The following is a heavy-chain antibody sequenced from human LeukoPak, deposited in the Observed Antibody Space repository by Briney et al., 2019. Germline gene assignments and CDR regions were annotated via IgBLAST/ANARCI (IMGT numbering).Heavy chain of an antibody. CDR1: GLIFSDYH. J-gene: IGHJ3*02. CDR2: IRNKAHSYTT. CDR3: TRRYNYDSSGYYYVRDAFDI. D-gene: IGHD3-22*01. V-gene: IGHV3-72*01. Sequence: GGSLRLSCAASGLIFSDYHMDWVRQAPGKGLEWVGRIRNKAHSYTTEYAASVKGRFTISRDDSRSIAYLQMNSLKTEDTAVYYCTRRYNYDSSGYYYVRDAFDIWGQGTMVTVSS.